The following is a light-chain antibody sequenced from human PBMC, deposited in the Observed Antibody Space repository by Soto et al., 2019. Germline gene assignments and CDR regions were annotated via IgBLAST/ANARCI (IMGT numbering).Light chain of an antibody. CDR3: QQYGSSLIT. V-gene: IGKV3-20*01. J-gene: IGKJ5*01. CDR2: GAS. Sequence: EIVLTQSPGTLSLSPGERATLSCRASQSVSSSYLAWYQQKPGQAPRLLIYGASSRATGIPDRFSGSGSGPDFTLTIRRLEPEDFAVYYCQQYGSSLITSGQGTRVEIK. CDR1: QSVSSSY.